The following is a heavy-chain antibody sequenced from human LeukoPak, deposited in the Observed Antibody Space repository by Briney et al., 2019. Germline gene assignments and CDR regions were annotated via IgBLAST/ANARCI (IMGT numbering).Heavy chain of an antibody. CDR3: ARDLNYYGSGI. D-gene: IGHD3-10*01. CDR2: ISSSSSYI. Sequence: GGFLRLSCAASGFTFSSYSMNWVRQAPGKGLEWVSSISSSSSYIYYADSVKGRFTISRDNSKNSLYLQMNSLRAEDTAVYYCARDLNYYGSGIWGQGTLVTVSS. CDR1: GFTFSSYS. J-gene: IGHJ4*02. V-gene: IGHV3-21*01.